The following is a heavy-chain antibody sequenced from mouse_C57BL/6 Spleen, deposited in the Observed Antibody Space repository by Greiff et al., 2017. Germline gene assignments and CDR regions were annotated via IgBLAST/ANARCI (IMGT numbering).Heavy chain of an antibody. Sequence: VQLQQSVAELVRPGASVKLSCTASGFNIKNTYMHWVKQRPEQGLEWIGRIDPANGNTNYAPKFQGKATITADPSSNTAYLQLSSLTSEDTAIYYCARSRGYDASAWFAYWGQGTLVTVSA. D-gene: IGHD2-2*01. CDR1: GFNIKNTY. CDR2: IDPANGNT. CDR3: ARSRGYDASAWFAY. J-gene: IGHJ3*01. V-gene: IGHV14-3*01.